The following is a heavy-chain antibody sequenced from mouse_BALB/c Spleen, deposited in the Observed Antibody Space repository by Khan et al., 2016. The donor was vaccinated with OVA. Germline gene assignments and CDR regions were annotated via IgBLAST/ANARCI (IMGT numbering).Heavy chain of an antibody. Sequence: EGRCRGSGPGLGKPSQSLSLTCTVTGYSITSGYGWNWIRQFPGNKLEWMGYISYTGSTNYNPSLKSRISITRDTSKNQFFLQLNSVTTEDTATYYCARTARLNYWGQGTTLTVSS. CDR3: ARTARLNY. J-gene: IGHJ2*01. CDR1: GYSITSGYG. V-gene: IGHV3-2*02. D-gene: IGHD1-2*01. CDR2: ISYTGST.